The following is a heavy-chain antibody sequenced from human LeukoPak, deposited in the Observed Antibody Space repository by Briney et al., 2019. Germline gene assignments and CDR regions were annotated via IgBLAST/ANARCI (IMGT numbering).Heavy chain of an antibody. CDR2: IYSGGST. V-gene: IGHV3-66*01. CDR1: GFTVSSNY. D-gene: IGHD2-15*01. Sequence: GGSLRLSCAASGFTVSSNYMSWVRQAPGKGPEWVSVIYSGGSTYYADSVKGRFTISRDNSKNTLYLQMNSLRAEDTAVYYCARDSCSGGSCYPGAFPYYYYGMDVWGQGTTVTVSS. CDR3: ARDSCSGGSCYPGAFPYYYYGMDV. J-gene: IGHJ6*02.